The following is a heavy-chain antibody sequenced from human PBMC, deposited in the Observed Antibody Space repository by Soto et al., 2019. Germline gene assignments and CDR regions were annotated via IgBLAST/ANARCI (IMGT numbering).Heavy chain of an antibody. D-gene: IGHD3-10*01. CDR1: GGSISSSSYY. CDR3: ARLWYGEERAFDF. V-gene: IGHV4-39*01. CDR2: IYYSGPT. Sequence: SETLSLTCTVSGGSISSSSYYWVWIRQPPGKGLQWIGRIYYSGPTYYTSSLKSRATIFVDTSKHQFSLRLTSVTATDTALYYCARLWYGEERAFDFWGQRTMVTGSS. J-gene: IGHJ3*01.